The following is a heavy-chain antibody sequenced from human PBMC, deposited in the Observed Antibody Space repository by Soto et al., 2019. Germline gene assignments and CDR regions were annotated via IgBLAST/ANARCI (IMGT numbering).Heavy chain of an antibody. Sequence: SSETLSLTCTVSNDSISNSCWSWIRQPPGKGLDWVGQICYSWSITYNPSLKSRVTMSVDTSKNQFSLKLSSVTAADTAVYYCARHLPGWISGQDWWGQGTLVTVSS. CDR2: ICYSWSI. CDR1: NDSISNSC. J-gene: IGHJ4*02. CDR3: ARHLPGWISGQDW. V-gene: IGHV4-59*08. D-gene: IGHD3-9*01.